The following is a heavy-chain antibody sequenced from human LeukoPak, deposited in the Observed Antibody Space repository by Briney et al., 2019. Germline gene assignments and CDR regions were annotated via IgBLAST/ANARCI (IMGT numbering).Heavy chain of an antibody. CDR2: IIPILGIA. CDR3: ARGIAVAGTPSHY. Sequence: SVKVSCKASGGTFSSYTISWVRQAPGQGLEWMGRIIPILGIANYAQKFQGRVTITADKSTSTAYMELSSLRSEDMAVYYCARGIAVAGTPSHYWGQGTLVTVSS. CDR1: GGTFSSYT. V-gene: IGHV1-69*02. D-gene: IGHD6-19*01. J-gene: IGHJ4*02.